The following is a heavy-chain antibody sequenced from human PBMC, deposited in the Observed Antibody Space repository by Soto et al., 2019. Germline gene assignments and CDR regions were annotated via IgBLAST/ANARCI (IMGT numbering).Heavy chain of an antibody. V-gene: IGHV3-9*01. J-gene: IGHJ4*02. Sequence: EVQLVESGGGLVQPGRSLRLSCAASGFTFDNYAMHWVRQAPGKGLEWVSGISWNSGSIGYADSVKGRFTISRDNAKNSLYLQMNSLRAEDTAWYYCAKVRQEYCSGGSCYPLYFDYWGQGTLVTVSS. CDR3: AKVRQEYCSGGSCYPLYFDY. CDR2: ISWNSGSI. D-gene: IGHD2-15*01. CDR1: GFTFDNYA.